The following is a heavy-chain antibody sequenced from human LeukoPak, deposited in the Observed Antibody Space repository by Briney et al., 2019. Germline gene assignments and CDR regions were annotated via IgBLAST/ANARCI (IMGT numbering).Heavy chain of an antibody. CDR2: ISSSSSYI. Sequence: GGSLRLSCAASGFTFSSYEMNWVRQAPGKGLEWVSSISSSSSYIYYADSVKGRFTISRDNAKNSLYLQMNSLRAEDTAVYYCARHNDYGDYGGHWYFDLWGRGTLVTVSS. CDR1: GFTFSSYE. J-gene: IGHJ2*01. V-gene: IGHV3-21*01. D-gene: IGHD4-17*01. CDR3: ARHNDYGDYGGHWYFDL.